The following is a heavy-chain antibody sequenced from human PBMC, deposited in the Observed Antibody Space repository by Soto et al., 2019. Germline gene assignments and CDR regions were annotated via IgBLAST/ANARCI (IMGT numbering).Heavy chain of an antibody. V-gene: IGHV3-23*01. CDR1: GFTFSSYA. CDR2: ISISGGST. J-gene: IGHJ6*02. Sequence: EVQLLESGGGLVQPGGSLRLSCAASGFTFSSYAMSWVRQAPGKGLEWVSAISISGGSTYYADSVKGRFTISRDNSKNTLYLQMNSRRAEDTAVYYCAKNGASSSSWYMWYYGMDVWGQGTTVSVSS. D-gene: IGHD6-13*01. CDR3: AKNGASSSSWYMWYYGMDV.